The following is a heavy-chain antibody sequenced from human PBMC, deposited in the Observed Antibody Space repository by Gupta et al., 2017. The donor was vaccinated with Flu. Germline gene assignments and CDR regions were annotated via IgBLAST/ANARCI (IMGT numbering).Heavy chain of an antibody. CDR3: ARGRRGMDG. CDR1: GRSFSGDV. J-gene: IGHJ6*04. Sequence: QVQLPQWRAGLLQPSETLSLTCGVYGRSFSGDVWSWIRQPPGKGREGIGDINEGGSTTYNPALKSRVTISLDTSKNQFSLKLSPVTAADTAVYFCARGRRGMDGWGKGTTVTVSS. V-gene: IGHV4-34*01. CDR2: INEGGST.